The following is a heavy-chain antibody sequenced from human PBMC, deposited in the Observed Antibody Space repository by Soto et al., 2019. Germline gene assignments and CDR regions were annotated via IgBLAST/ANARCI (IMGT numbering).Heavy chain of an antibody. CDR1: GFTFSSSA. D-gene: IGHD6-19*01. V-gene: IGHV3-23*01. Sequence: EVRLLESGGDLIQPGGSLRLSCAASGFTFSSSAMSWVRQPPDKGLEWVSAGGGNSLSTFYAESVKGRFSISKDSSKNRLFMQMNSVRPEDPAVYYCAKASGRSSRWGYYYMDVWGKGTTVTVS. J-gene: IGHJ6*03. CDR3: AKASGRSSRWGYYYMDV. CDR2: GGGNSLST.